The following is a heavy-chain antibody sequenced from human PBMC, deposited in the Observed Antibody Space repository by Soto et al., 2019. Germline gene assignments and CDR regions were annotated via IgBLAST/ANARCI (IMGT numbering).Heavy chain of an antibody. CDR1: GGSFSGYY. CDR3: ARGGGSSWNGYYGMDV. Sequence: SETLSLTCAVYGGSFSGYYWTWIRQPPGKGLEWIGEINHGGTTNYNPSLKSRVTISVDTSKNQFSLKLNSVTAADTAVYYCARGGGSSWNGYYGMDVWGQGSTVTVSS. V-gene: IGHV4-34*01. J-gene: IGHJ6*02. D-gene: IGHD6-13*01. CDR2: INHGGTT.